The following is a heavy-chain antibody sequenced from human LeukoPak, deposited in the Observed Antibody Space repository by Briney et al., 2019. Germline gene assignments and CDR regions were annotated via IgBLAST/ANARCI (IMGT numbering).Heavy chain of an antibody. CDR2: IYHSGST. D-gene: IGHD3-9*01. CDR1: GGSISSSNW. Sequence: SETLSLTCAVSGGSISSSNWWSWVRQPPGKGLEWIGEIYHSGSTNYSPSLKSRVTISVDKSKNQFSLKLSSVTAADTAVYYCAKGDYDILTGSGAFDIWGQGTMVTVSS. J-gene: IGHJ3*02. CDR3: AKGDYDILTGSGAFDI. V-gene: IGHV4-4*02.